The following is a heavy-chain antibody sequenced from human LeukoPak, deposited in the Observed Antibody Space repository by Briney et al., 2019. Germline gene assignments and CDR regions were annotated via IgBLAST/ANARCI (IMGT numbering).Heavy chain of an antibody. D-gene: IGHD2-2*01. CDR3: ARGGSVVVPAAMTSAGMDV. J-gene: IGHJ6*02. CDR1: GYTFTSYD. CDR2: MNPNSGNT. Sequence: GASVKVSCKASGYTFTSYDINWVRQATGQGLEWRGWMNPNSGNTGYEQKFQGRVTMTRNTSISPAYMELSSLRSEDTAVYYCARGGSVVVPAAMTSAGMDVWGQGTTVTVSS. V-gene: IGHV1-8*01.